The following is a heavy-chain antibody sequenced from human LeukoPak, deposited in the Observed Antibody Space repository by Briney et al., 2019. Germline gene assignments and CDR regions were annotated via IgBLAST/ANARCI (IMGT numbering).Heavy chain of an antibody. CDR1: GDSISSNYC. V-gene: IGHV4-4*02. Sequence: KPSETLSLTCAVSGDSISSNYCWRWVCQFPGKGLEWIGEVYRRGSTSYNPSLKSRVVISIDKSKNQYSLNLNSVTAADTAMYYCGRHAYGDSSAAFDIWGQGTMVIVSS. D-gene: IGHD4-17*01. CDR3: GRHAYGDSSAAFDI. CDR2: VYRRGST. J-gene: IGHJ3*02.